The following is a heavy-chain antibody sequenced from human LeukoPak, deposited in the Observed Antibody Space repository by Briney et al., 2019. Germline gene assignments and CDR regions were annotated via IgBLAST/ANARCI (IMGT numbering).Heavy chain of an antibody. CDR2: ISPILGIA. V-gene: IGHV1-69*04. D-gene: IGHD6-19*01. Sequence: GASVKVSCKASGGTFNSYAISWVRQAPGQGLEWMGRISPILGIANYAQKFQGRVTITADKSTSTAYMELSSLRSEDTAVYYCARDPDRKWLVQYYYYGMDVWGQGTTVTVSS. CDR3: ARDPDRKWLVQYYYYGMDV. J-gene: IGHJ6*02. CDR1: GGTFNSYA.